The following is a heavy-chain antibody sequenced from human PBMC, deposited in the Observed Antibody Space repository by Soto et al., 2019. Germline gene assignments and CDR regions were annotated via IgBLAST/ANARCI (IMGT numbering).Heavy chain of an antibody. CDR3: GRCTSTSCHLGSDY. Sequence: HPGGSLRLSCAASGFTFSSYAMNWVRQAPGKGLEWVALISHDGINKYYADSVRGRFTISRDSSTNTLYLQMNSLRAADTAVYYCGRCTSTSCHLGSDYWGQGTLVTV. CDR1: GFTFSSYA. J-gene: IGHJ4*02. CDR2: ISHDGINK. D-gene: IGHD2-2*01. V-gene: IGHV3-30-3*01.